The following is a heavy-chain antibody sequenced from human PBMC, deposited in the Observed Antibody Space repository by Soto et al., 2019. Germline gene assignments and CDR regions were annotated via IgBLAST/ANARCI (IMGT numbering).Heavy chain of an antibody. V-gene: IGHV1-18*01. Sequence: QAQLVQSGAEVKEPGASVKVSCKASGYSFTTSGITWVRQAPGQGLEWMGWISTYNGNTNYAQKLQDRVTLTTDTSTSTASMELRGLSSDDTAVYYCARRLYGDYDYWGQGTLVTVSS. J-gene: IGHJ4*02. CDR3: ARRLYGDYDY. CDR2: ISTYNGNT. D-gene: IGHD4-17*01. CDR1: GYSFTTSG.